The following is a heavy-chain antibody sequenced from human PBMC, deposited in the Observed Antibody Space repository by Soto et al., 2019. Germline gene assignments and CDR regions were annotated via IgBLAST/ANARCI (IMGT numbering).Heavy chain of an antibody. D-gene: IGHD5-12*01. CDR3: ARTSRWLPWPS. CDR2: IYWDDDK. CDR1: GFSLSTSGVG. V-gene: IGHV2-5*02. Sequence: QITLKESGPTLVKPTQTLTLTCTFSGFSLSTSGVGVGWIRQPPGKALEWLALIYWDDDKRYSPSLKSRLTYTXXTSKNQVVLTMTNMDPVDTATYYCARTSRWLPWPSWGQGNLVTVSS. J-gene: IGHJ5*02.